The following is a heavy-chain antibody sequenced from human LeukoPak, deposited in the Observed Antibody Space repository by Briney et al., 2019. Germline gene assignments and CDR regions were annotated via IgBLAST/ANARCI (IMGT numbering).Heavy chain of an antibody. CDR3: ARGGSSSSWYPFDY. CDR1: GFTFSDHY. V-gene: IGHV3-72*01. CDR2: IRNKANSYTT. D-gene: IGHD6-13*01. J-gene: IGHJ4*02. Sequence: GGSLRLSCAASGFTFSDHYMDWVRQAPGKGLKWVGRIRNKANSYTTEYAASVKGRFTISRDDSRNSLYLQMNSLKTEDTAVYYCARGGSSSSWYPFDYWGQGTLVTVSS.